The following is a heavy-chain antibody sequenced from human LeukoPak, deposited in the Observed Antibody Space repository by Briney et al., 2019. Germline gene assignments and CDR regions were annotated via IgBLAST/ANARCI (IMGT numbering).Heavy chain of an antibody. D-gene: IGHD3-3*01. CDR1: GYTFTSYY. CDR3: ARGAGAGRSAWFDP. J-gene: IGHJ5*02. Sequence: ASVKVSCKASGYTFTSYYMHWVRQAPGQGLEWMGIINPTGGSTTYAQRFQGRVTMTRDTPTRTVYMELSSLRSEDTAVDNCARGAGAGRSAWFDPWGQGTLVTVSS. CDR2: INPTGGST. V-gene: IGHV1-46*01.